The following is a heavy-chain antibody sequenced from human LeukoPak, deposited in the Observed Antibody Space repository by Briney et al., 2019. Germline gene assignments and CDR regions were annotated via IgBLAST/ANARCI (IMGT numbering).Heavy chain of an antibody. CDR2: IYTGGST. CDR3: ATAMASPPFDI. CDR1: GFTVSSYY. V-gene: IGHV3-53*01. D-gene: IGHD5-18*01. Sequence: PGGSLRLSCAASGFTVSSYYMNWVRQAPGKELEWVSVIYTGGSTYYADSVKGRFTISRDDSKNTLYLQMNSLRAEDTAVYYCATAMASPPFDIWGQGTMVTVSS. J-gene: IGHJ3*02.